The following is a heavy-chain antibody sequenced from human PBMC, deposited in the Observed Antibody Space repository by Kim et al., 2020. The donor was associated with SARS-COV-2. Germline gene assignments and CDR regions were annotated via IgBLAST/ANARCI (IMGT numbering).Heavy chain of an antibody. J-gene: IGHJ4*02. CDR1: GVSVGTND. Sequence: GGSLRLSCEVAGVSVGTNDLAWVRQAPGKGLEWVAGFYSGDKTYYEDTVKGRFVISRDDSKNTVYLHMNNLRAGDTAVYYCARGRNYFCWSGCYYDYWGQGTLVRVSS. CDR2: FYSGDKT. CDR3: ARGRNYFCWSGCYYDY. V-gene: IGHV3-53*01. D-gene: IGHD3-3*01.